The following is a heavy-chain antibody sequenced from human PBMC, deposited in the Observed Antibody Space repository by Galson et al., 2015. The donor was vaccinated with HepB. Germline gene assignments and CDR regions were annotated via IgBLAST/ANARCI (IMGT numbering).Heavy chain of an antibody. Sequence: SVKVSCKASGYTFSGYSINWVRQAPGQGLEWLGWINPYNRFTKFAQKVQGRVTLTTDPSTNNAYMELRSLRSDDTAVYYCARGGFVVVVGATENNWFDPWGQGTLVIVSS. J-gene: IGHJ5*02. CDR2: INPYNRFT. CDR3: ARGGFVVVVGATENNWFDP. CDR1: GYTFSGYS. V-gene: IGHV1-18*01. D-gene: IGHD2-15*01.